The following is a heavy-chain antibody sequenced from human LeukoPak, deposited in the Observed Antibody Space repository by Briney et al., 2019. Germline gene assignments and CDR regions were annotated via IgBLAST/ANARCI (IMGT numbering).Heavy chain of an antibody. CDR3: AGGRIAAAGVGWFDP. V-gene: IGHV4-59*01. Sequence: MASGTLSLTCTVSGGSISSYYWSWIRQPPGKGLEWIGYIYYSGSTNYNPSLKSRVTISVDTSKNQFSLKLSSVTAADTAVYYCAGGRIAAAGVGWFDPWGQGTLVTVSS. J-gene: IGHJ5*02. D-gene: IGHD6-13*01. CDR2: IYYSGST. CDR1: GGSISSYY.